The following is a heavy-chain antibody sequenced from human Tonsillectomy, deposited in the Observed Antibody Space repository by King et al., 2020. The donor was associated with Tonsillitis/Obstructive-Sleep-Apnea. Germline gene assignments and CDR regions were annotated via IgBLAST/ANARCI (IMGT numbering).Heavy chain of an antibody. V-gene: IGHV4-39*07. CDR1: GGSIGSSDDC. Sequence: LQLQESGPGLVKPSETLSLTCSVSGGSIGSSDDCWGWIRQPPGKGLEWIGSFCYTGSSYYNPSLKSRVTISASTSKTQLSLKLSSLTAADTAVYYCARRDGGSGHSYAFWGQGSLVTVSS. J-gene: IGHJ4*02. CDR3: ARRDGGSGHSYAF. D-gene: IGHD5-18*01. CDR2: FCYTGSS.